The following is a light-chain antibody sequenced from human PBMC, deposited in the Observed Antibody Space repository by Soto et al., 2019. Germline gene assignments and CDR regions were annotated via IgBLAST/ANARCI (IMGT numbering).Light chain of an antibody. CDR1: EGVSGN. CDR2: GAS. J-gene: IGKJ1*01. CDR3: LQYHNLWA. V-gene: IGKV3D-15*01. Sequence: EMVLTQSPGTLSLCPGETATLSCRASEGVSGNYLAWYRQVHGQAPSLLIHGASNRASGIPARFSGSGSGTVFTLTISSLQSEDFAVYSCLQYHNLWAFGQGTKVDIK.